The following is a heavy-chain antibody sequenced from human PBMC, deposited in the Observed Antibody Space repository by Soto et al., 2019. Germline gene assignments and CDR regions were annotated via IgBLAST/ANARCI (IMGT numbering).Heavy chain of an antibody. CDR1: GGSIGSGDYY. J-gene: IGHJ3*02. CDR2: IYYSGST. CDR3: AWGDSSGYFAFDI. D-gene: IGHD3-22*01. Sequence: QVQLQESGPGLVKPSQTLSLTCTVSGGSIGSGDYYWSWIRQPPGKGLEWIGYIYYSGSTYYNPSLKSRVTIAVDTSKNQFALKLSSVTAADTAVYYCAWGDSSGYFAFDIWGQGTMVTVSS. V-gene: IGHV4-30-4*01.